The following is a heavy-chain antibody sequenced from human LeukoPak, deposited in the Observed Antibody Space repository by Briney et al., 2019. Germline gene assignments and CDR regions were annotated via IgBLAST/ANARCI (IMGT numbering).Heavy chain of an antibody. Sequence: GGSLRLSCAASGFTFSSYIMNWVRQAPGKGLEWVSYISSSSSTIYYADSVKGRFIISRDNAKNSLYLQMNNLRAEDTAVYYCARDDSTTDLDYWGQGTLVTVSS. D-gene: IGHD4-11*01. CDR3: ARDDSTTDLDY. CDR1: GFTFSSYI. J-gene: IGHJ4*02. V-gene: IGHV3-48*04. CDR2: ISSSSSTI.